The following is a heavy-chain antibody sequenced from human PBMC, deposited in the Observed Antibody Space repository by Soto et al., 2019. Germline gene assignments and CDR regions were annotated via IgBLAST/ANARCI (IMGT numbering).Heavy chain of an antibody. V-gene: IGHV3-30-3*01. D-gene: IGHD2-15*01. CDR3: ARDPFGCSGGSCYSPLDAFDI. CDR1: GFTFSSYA. Sequence: QVQLVESGGGVVQPGRSLRLSCAASGFTFSSYAMHWVRQAPGKGLEWVAVISYDGSNKYYADSVKGRFTISRDNSKNTLYLQMNSRRAEDTAVYYCARDPFGCSGGSCYSPLDAFDIWGQGTMVTVSS. J-gene: IGHJ3*02. CDR2: ISYDGSNK.